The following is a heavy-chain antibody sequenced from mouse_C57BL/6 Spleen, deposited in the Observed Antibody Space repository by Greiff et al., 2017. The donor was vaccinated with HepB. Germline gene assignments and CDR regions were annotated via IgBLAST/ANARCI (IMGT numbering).Heavy chain of an antibody. CDR3: TSTPYYDGSSYRYFDV. Sequence: VQLQQSGAELVRPGASVKLSCTASGFNIKDDYMHWVKQRPEQGLEWIGWIDPENGDTEYASKFQGKATITADTSSNTAYLQLSSLTSEDTAVYYCTSTPYYDGSSYRYFDVWGTGTTVTVSS. CDR2: IDPENGDT. CDR1: GFNIKDDY. V-gene: IGHV14-4*01. D-gene: IGHD1-1*01. J-gene: IGHJ1*03.